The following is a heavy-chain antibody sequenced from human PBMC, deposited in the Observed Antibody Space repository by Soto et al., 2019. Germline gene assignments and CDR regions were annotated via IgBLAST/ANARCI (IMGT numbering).Heavy chain of an antibody. V-gene: IGHV1-8*01. J-gene: IGHJ3*02. CDR3: ARLQGYCSGGSCYGESAFDI. D-gene: IGHD2-15*01. CDR2: MNPNSGNT. CDR1: GYTFTSYD. Sequence: ASVKVSCKASGYTFTSYDINWVRQATGQGLEWMGWMNPNSGNTGYAQKFQGRVTMTRNTSISTAYMELSSLRSEDTAVYYCARLQGYCSGGSCYGESAFDIWGQGTMVTVSS.